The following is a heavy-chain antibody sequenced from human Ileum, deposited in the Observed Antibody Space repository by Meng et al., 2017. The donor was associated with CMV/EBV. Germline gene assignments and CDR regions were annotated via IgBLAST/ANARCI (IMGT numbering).Heavy chain of an antibody. CDR3: ARKFSGYSGYDYEGWFDP. CDR1: ISSSSYY. D-gene: IGHD5-12*01. CDR2: IYYSGST. Sequence: ISSSSYYWGWIRQPPGKGLEWIGSIYYSGSTYYNPSLKSRVTISVDTSKNQFSLKLSSVTAADTAVYYCARKFSGYSGYDYEGWFDPWGQGTLVTVSS. V-gene: IGHV4-39*01. J-gene: IGHJ5*02.